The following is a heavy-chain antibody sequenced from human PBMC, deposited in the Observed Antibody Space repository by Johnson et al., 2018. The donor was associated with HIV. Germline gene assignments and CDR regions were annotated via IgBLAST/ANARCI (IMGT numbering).Heavy chain of an antibody. CDR1: GFTFSYAW. J-gene: IGHJ3*02. Sequence: MLLVESGGGLVKTGGSLRLSCAASGFTFSYAWMSWVRQAPGKGLEWIGRIKSKTDGGTAEYAAPVKDRFTISRDDSEDTLYLQMTNLKIEDTGVYYCYDFWAGQGCDIWGQGTKVTVSS. CDR3: YDFWAGQGCDI. D-gene: IGHD3/OR15-3a*01. V-gene: IGHV3-15*01. CDR2: IKSKTDGGTA.